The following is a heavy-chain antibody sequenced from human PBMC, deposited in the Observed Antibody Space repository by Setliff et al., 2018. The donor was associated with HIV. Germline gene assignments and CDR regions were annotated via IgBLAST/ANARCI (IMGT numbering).Heavy chain of an antibody. CDR2: IKPDGRDQ. D-gene: IGHD3-22*01. CDR3: AKAKHPITMIYYFDY. J-gene: IGHJ4*02. V-gene: IGHV3-7*01. Sequence: GGSLRLSCVASGFTFSDSWMNWVRQAPGKGLEWVANIKPDGRDQYYVDSVKGRFTIFRDNTKNSLYLHMDSLRAEDTAVYYCAKAKHPITMIYYFDYWGQGTLVTVSS. CDR1: GFTFSDSW.